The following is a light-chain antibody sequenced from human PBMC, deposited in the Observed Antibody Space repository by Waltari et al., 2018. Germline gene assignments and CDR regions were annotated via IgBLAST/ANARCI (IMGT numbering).Light chain of an antibody. J-gene: IGKJ4*01. Sequence: EIVLTQSPATLSVSPVERATLSCRASQSVSSYLAWYQQNPVQAPRLLIYDASNRATGIPARFSGSGSGTDFTLTISSLEPEDFAVYYCQQRSNWPPFLTFGGGTKVEIK. CDR1: QSVSSY. CDR3: QQRSNWPPFLT. CDR2: DAS. V-gene: IGKV3-11*01.